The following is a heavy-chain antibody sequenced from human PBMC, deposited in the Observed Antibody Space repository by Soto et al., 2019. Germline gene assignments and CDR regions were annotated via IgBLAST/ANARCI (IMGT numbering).Heavy chain of an antibody. J-gene: IGHJ5*02. CDR2: IWYDGSNK. V-gene: IGHV3-33*01. D-gene: IGHD2-21*02. CDR3: ARDGNIVVVTAIINWFDP. CDR1: GFTFSSYG. Sequence: PGGSLRLSCAASGFTFSSYGMHWVRQAPGKGLEWVAVIWYDGSNKYYADSVKGRFTISRDNSKNTLYLQMNSLRAEDTAVYYCARDGNIVVVTAIINWFDPWGQGT.